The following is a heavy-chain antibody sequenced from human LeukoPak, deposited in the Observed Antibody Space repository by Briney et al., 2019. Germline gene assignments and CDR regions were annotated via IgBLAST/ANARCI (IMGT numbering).Heavy chain of an antibody. Sequence: PGGSLRLSCAASGFTFNDYAISWVRQAPGKGLEWVSAITGSGSNSYYADSVKGRFTITKDTSKNTLYLQMNSLRAEDTAIYYCAKRGHYDSSDLRAPSDYWGQGTLVTVSS. D-gene: IGHD3-22*01. CDR1: GFTFNDYA. V-gene: IGHV3-23*01. CDR3: AKRGHYDSSDLRAPSDY. CDR2: ITGSGSNS. J-gene: IGHJ4*02.